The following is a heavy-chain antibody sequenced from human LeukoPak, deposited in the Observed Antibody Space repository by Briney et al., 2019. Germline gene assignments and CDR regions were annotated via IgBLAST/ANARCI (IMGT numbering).Heavy chain of an antibody. V-gene: IGHV4-4*07. CDR3: ARGRGYDFWSGYNRQSLNWFDP. D-gene: IGHD3-3*01. CDR2: IYTSGST. J-gene: IGHJ5*02. CDR1: GGSISSYY. Sequence: KPSETLSLTCTVSGGSISSYYWSWIRQPAGKGLEWIGRIYTSGSTNYNPSLKSRVTISVDTSKNQFSLKLSSVTAADTAVYYCARGRGYDFWSGYNRQSLNWFDPWGQGTLVTVSS.